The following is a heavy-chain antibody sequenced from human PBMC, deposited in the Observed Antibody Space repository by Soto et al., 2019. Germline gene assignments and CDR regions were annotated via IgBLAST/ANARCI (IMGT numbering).Heavy chain of an antibody. CDR2: INPSGGST. V-gene: IGHV1-46*01. J-gene: IGHJ3*02. Sequence: ASVKVSCKASGYTITSYYLHWVRQAPGQGLEWMGIINPSGGSTGYAQKFQGRVTLTREMYTSTVYMELSSLRSDDTAVYYCVRDRSDDKVWGRYPLGHGAFDIWGQGTLVTVSS. D-gene: IGHD3-16*01. CDR3: VRDRSDDKVWGRYPLGHGAFDI. CDR1: GYTITSYY.